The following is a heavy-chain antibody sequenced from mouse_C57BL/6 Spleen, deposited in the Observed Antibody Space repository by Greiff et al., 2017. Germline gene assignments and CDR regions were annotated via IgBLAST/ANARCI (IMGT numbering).Heavy chain of an antibody. J-gene: IGHJ1*03. V-gene: IGHV1-18*01. CDR1: GYTFTDYN. D-gene: IGHD1-1*01. CDR3: ARTDYYGSSWDWYFDV. CDR2: INPNNGGT. Sequence: EVQLQQSGPELVKPGASVKIPCKASGYTFTDYNMDWVKQSHGKSLEWIGDINPNNGGTIYNQKFKGKATLTVDKSSSTAYMELRSLTSEDTAVYYCARTDYYGSSWDWYFDVWGTGTTVTVSS.